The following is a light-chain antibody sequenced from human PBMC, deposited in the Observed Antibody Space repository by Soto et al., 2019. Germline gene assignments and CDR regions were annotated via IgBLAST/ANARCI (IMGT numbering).Light chain of an antibody. CDR3: SSYSTISTYV. CDR1: SSDVGGYNF. Sequence: QSVLTQPASVSGSPGQSLTISCTGTSSDVGGYNFVSWYQQHPGKAPKFMIYDVSNRPSGVSNRFSGSKSGNTASLTISGLQAEDEADYYCSSYSTISTYVFGTGTKVTVL. V-gene: IGLV2-14*01. J-gene: IGLJ1*01. CDR2: DVS.